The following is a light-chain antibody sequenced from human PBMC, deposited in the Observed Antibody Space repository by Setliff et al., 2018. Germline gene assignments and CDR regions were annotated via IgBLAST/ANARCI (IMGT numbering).Light chain of an antibody. CDR2: DVT. V-gene: IGLV2-8*01. CDR3: SSYADSNIFL. J-gene: IGLJ1*01. Sequence: QSALTQPPSASGSPGQSVTISCTGTSNDVWGHNYVSWYQQHPGKAPQLIIYDVTKRPSGVPDRFSGSKPGNTASLTVSGLQAEDEADYYCSSYADSNIFLFGTGTKVTVL. CDR1: SNDVWGHNY.